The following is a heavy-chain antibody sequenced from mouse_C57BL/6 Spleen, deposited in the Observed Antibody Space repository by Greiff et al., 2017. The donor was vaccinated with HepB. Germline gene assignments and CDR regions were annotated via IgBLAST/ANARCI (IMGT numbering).Heavy chain of an antibody. V-gene: IGHV1-15*01. CDR1: GYTFTDYE. CDR3: TSVGYYYGSSYVYYAMDY. D-gene: IGHD1-1*01. CDR2: IDPETGGT. J-gene: IGHJ4*01. Sequence: QVQLQQSGAELVRPGASVTLSCKASGYTFTDYEMHWVKQTPVHGLEWIGAIDPETGGTAYNQKFKGKAILTADKSSSTAYMELRSLTSEDSAVYYCTSVGYYYGSSYVYYAMDYWGQGTSVTVSS.